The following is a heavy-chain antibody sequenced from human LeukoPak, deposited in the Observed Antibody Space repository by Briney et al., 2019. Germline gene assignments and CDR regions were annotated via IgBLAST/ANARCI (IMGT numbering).Heavy chain of an antibody. Sequence: GGSLRLSCAASGFTFSSYAMSWVRQAPGKGLEWVSAISGSGGSTYYADSVKGRFTISRDNPKNTLYLQMNSLRAEDTAVYYCAKDLRGYSYGLFHSYWGQGTLVTVSS. CDR1: GFTFSSYA. CDR3: AKDLRGYSYGLFHSY. CDR2: ISGSGGST. V-gene: IGHV3-23*01. D-gene: IGHD5-18*01. J-gene: IGHJ4*02.